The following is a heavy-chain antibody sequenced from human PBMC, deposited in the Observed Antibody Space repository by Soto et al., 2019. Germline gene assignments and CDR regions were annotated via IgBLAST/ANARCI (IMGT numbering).Heavy chain of an antibody. V-gene: IGHV3-30-3*01. CDR1: GFAFSSNA. J-gene: IGHJ4*02. D-gene: IGHD6-19*01. Sequence: QVQVVESGGGVVQPGRSLRLSCAASGFAFSSNAMQWVRQAPGKGLEWVGVISNDGSNEYYADSVKGRFTISRDNSKNPVSLQMNSLRDEDTAVYYCAKAFLAGTGADVWGQGTLVIVSS. CDR2: ISNDGSNE. CDR3: AKAFLAGTGADV.